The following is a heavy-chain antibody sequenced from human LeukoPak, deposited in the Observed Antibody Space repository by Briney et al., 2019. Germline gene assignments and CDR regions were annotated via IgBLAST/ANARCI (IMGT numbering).Heavy chain of an antibody. CDR2: IYHSGST. CDR3: ARGAAAAGYDAFDI. Sequence: SETLSLTCIVSGYSISSGYYWGWIRQPPGKGLEWIGSIYHSGSTYYNPSLKSRVTISVDTSKNQFSLKLSSVTAADTAVYYCARGAAAAGYDAFDIWGQGTMVTVSS. CDR1: GYSISSGYY. V-gene: IGHV4-38-2*02. D-gene: IGHD6-13*01. J-gene: IGHJ3*02.